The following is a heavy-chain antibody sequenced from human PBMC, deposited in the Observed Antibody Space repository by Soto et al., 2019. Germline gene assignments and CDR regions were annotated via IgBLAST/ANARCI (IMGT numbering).Heavy chain of an antibody. CDR2: IKPDGSEK. CDR1: GFTFSNYW. J-gene: IGHJ4*02. Sequence: EVQLVESGGGFVQPGGSLILSCAASGFTFSNYWMTWVRQAPGKGLEWVANIKPDGSEKYYVDSLKGRFTISRDNSQNSLYLQMDSLRAEDTAVYYCAWNRIINIFDSWGQGTLVTVSS. CDR3: AWNRIINIFDS. V-gene: IGHV3-7*04. D-gene: IGHD3-16*01.